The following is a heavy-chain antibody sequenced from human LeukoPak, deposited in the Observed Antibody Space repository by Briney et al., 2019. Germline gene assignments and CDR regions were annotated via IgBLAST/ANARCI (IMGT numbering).Heavy chain of an antibody. V-gene: IGHV4-4*07. Sequence: PSETLSLTCTFSGGSISSYYWTWIRQPAGKGLEWIGRISTSGSTNYNPSLKSRVTMSVDTSKNQFSLKLSSVTAADTAVYYCAREGYSDTLDYYANFDHWGQGTLVTVSS. CDR2: ISTSGST. CDR1: GGSISSYY. CDR3: AREGYSDTLDYYANFDH. J-gene: IGHJ4*02. D-gene: IGHD3-22*01.